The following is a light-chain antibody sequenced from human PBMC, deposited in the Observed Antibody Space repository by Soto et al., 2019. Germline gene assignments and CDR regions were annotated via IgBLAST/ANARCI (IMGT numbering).Light chain of an antibody. CDR1: QSVSSSY. CDR3: QQYNNWPWT. CDR2: GAS. Sequence: EIVLTQSPGTLSLSPRERATLSCRASQSVSSSYLAWYQQKPGQAPRLLIYGASSRATGIPDRFSGSGSGTDFTLTISSLQSEDFAVYYCQQYNNWPWTFGQGTKVDI. V-gene: IGKV3-20*01. J-gene: IGKJ1*01.